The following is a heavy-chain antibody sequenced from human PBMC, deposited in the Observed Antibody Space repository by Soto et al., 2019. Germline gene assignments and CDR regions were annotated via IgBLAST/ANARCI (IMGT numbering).Heavy chain of an antibody. CDR3: ALDRSRYSYGYFAH. CDR1: GFTFSSYD. Sequence: PGGSLRLSCASSGFTFSSYDMHGVRQATGKGLEWVSAIDNAGDPYYPGSVKGRFTISRENAKNSLYLQMNSLRAGDTAVYYCALDRSRYSYGYFAHWGQGTLVTVSS. J-gene: IGHJ1*01. V-gene: IGHV3-13*05. D-gene: IGHD5-18*01. CDR2: IDNAGDP.